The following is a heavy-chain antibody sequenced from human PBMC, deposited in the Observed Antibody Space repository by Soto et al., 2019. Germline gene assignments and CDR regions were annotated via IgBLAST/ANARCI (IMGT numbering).Heavy chain of an antibody. D-gene: IGHD2-8*01. J-gene: IGHJ5*02. CDR1: GGTFSSYT. Sequence: QVQLVQSGAEVKKPGSSVKVSCKASGGTFSSYTISWVRQAPGQGFEWMGRIVPILGIANYAQKFQGRVTITADKSTSTAYMELSSLRSEDTAVYYCARDGVYCTNGVCYTPNWFDPWGQGTLVTVSS. V-gene: IGHV1-69*08. CDR2: IVPILGIA. CDR3: ARDGVYCTNGVCYTPNWFDP.